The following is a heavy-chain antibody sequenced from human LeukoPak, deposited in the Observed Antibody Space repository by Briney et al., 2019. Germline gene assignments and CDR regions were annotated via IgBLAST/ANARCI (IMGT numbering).Heavy chain of an antibody. V-gene: IGHV1-69*04. CDR3: ARALYVDTGVADI. Sequence: SVKVSCKASGGTFSSYAISWVRQAPGQGLEWMGRIIPILGIANYAQKFQGRVTITADKSTSTAYMELSSLRFEDTAVYYCARALYVDTGVADIWGQGTMVTVSS. J-gene: IGHJ3*02. D-gene: IGHD5-18*01. CDR2: IIPILGIA. CDR1: GGTFSSYA.